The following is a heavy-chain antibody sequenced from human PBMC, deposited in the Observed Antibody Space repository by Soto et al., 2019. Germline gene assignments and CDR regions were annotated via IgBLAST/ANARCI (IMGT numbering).Heavy chain of an antibody. D-gene: IGHD2-2*03. V-gene: IGHV4-39*01. CDR2: IYSSENT. CDR3: ARLNGYCVSTNCHGYYGMDV. CDR1: AGSPSSNSYS. Sequence: SETLPLTCTVSAGSPSSNSYSWGWIRQYPEKEMEWIGTIYSSENTYYNQSLLSRVTISVDTSKHEFSLRLRSVTAADTAFYYFARLNGYCVSTNCHGYYGMDVWGQGTTVT. J-gene: IGHJ6*02.